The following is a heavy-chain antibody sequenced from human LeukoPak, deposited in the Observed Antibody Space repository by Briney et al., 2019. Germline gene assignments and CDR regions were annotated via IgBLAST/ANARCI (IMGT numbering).Heavy chain of an antibody. Sequence: GGSLRLSCAASGFTFSSYSMNWVRQAPGKGLEWVSSISSSSSYIYYADSVKGRFTISRDNAKNSLYLQMNSLRAEDTAVYYCASAQRLGYCSSTSCYGWRWFDPWGQGTLVTVSS. V-gene: IGHV3-21*01. CDR3: ASAQRLGYCSSTSCYGWRWFDP. CDR2: ISSSSSYI. D-gene: IGHD2-2*01. CDR1: GFTFSSYS. J-gene: IGHJ5*02.